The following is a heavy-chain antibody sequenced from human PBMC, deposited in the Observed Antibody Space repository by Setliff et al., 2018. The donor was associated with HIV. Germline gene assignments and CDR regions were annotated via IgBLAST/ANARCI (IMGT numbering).Heavy chain of an antibody. V-gene: IGHV3-23*01. CDR2: ISGSGGST. CDR1: EFTFRTHA. J-gene: IGHJ4*02. D-gene: IGHD6-13*01. Sequence: GGSLRLSCAASEFTFRTHAMSWVRQAPGKGLEWVSGISGSGGSTYYADSVKGRFTISRDNSKNTLFLRMNSLRADDTAVYYCANRLRSSNNWYYFDYWGPGTLVTVSS. CDR3: ANRLRSSNNWYYFDY.